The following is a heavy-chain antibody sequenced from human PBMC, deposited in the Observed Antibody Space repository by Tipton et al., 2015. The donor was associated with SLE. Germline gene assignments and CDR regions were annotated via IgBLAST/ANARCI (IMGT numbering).Heavy chain of an antibody. J-gene: IGHJ6*03. CDR3: ARAYRYGPNPLYYYYYYMDV. CDR1: GFTFGSYE. V-gene: IGHV3-48*03. CDR2: ISSGSVTI. D-gene: IGHD5-18*01. Sequence: GSLRLSCAASGFTFGSYEMNWVRQAPGKGLEWVSYISSGSVTIYYADSVKGRFTISRDNAKKSLYLQMNSLRAEDRAVYYCARAYRYGPNPLYYYYYYMDVWGKGTTVTVSS.